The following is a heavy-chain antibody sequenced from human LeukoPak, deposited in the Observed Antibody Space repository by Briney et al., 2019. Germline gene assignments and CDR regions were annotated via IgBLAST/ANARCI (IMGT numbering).Heavy chain of an antibody. CDR1: GYTFTSYA. J-gene: IGHJ4*02. Sequence: ASVKVSCKASGYTFTSYAMHWVRQAPGQRLEWMGWINAGNENTKYSQKFQGRVSITRDTSASTAHMELSSLTSEDTAVYYCARDLYGDYFDYWGQGTLVTVSS. D-gene: IGHD3-16*01. CDR2: INAGNENT. V-gene: IGHV1-3*01. CDR3: ARDLYGDYFDY.